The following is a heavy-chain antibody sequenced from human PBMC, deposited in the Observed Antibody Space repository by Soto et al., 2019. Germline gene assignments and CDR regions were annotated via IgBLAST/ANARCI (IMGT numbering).Heavy chain of an antibody. D-gene: IGHD6-6*01. CDR2: IKQDGSEK. CDR3: ARDLSIAARPNYYYYMDV. V-gene: IGHV3-7*01. Sequence: PGGSLRLSCAASGFTFSSYWMSWVRQAPGKGLEWVANIKQDGSEKYYVDSVKGRFTISRDNAKNSLYLQMNSLRAEDTAVYYCARDLSIAARPNYYYYMDVWGKGTTVTVSS. J-gene: IGHJ6*03. CDR1: GFTFSSYW.